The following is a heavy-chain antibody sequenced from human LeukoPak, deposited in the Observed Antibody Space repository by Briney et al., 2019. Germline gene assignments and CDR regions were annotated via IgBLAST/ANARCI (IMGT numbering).Heavy chain of an antibody. V-gene: IGHV4-61*09. CDR3: ARGPDYYDFWSGYSIGGTFDY. D-gene: IGHD3-3*01. CDR2: IHTSGTM. J-gene: IGHJ4*02. Sequence: PSETLSLTCTVSGGSVSTGSYYWSWIRQPAGRGLEWIGHIHTSGTMNYNASLKSRVRISVETSKNQFSLKLSSVTAADTAVYYCARGPDYYDFWSGYSIGGTFDYWGQGTLVTVSS. CDR1: GGSVSTGSYY.